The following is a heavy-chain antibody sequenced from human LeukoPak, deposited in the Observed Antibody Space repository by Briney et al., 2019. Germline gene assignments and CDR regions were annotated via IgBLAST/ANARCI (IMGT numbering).Heavy chain of an antibody. D-gene: IGHD3-3*01. J-gene: IGHJ6*03. CDR1: GFTFSSYW. Sequence: GGSLRLSCAASGFTFSSYWMSWVRQAPGKGLEWVANIKQDGSEKYYVDSVKGRFTVSRDNAKNSLFLEMNSLRAEDTAIYYCARVAYYDFWSGLIPHTYYMDVWGKGTAVTVSS. V-gene: IGHV3-7*01. CDR3: ARVAYYDFWSGLIPHTYYMDV. CDR2: IKQDGSEK.